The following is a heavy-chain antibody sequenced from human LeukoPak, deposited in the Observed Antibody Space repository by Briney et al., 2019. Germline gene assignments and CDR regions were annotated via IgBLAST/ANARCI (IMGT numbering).Heavy chain of an antibody. V-gene: IGHV3-30*18. D-gene: IGHD6-13*01. Sequence: SGGSLRLSCAASGFTFNNYGMHYVRQAPGKGLEWVAVISDDGRNKNYADSVKSRFTISRDNSNNTLYLQMNSLRAEDTGVYYCAKDRETTASGTFDYWGQGTLVTVSS. CDR1: GFTFNNYG. CDR2: ISDDGRNK. J-gene: IGHJ4*02. CDR3: AKDRETTASGTFDY.